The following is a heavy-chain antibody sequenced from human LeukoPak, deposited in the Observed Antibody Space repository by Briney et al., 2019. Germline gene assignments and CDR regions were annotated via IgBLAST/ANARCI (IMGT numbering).Heavy chain of an antibody. CDR3: ARVKRYFDWLLTVHAFDI. D-gene: IGHD3-9*01. Sequence: SETLSLTCAVYGGSFSGYYWSWIRQHPGKRLEWIGEINHSGSTNYNPSLKSRVTISVDTSKNQFSLKLSSVTAADTAVYYCARVKRYFDWLLTVHAFDIWGQGTMVIVSS. CDR2: INHSGST. J-gene: IGHJ3*02. CDR1: GGSFSGYY. V-gene: IGHV4-34*01.